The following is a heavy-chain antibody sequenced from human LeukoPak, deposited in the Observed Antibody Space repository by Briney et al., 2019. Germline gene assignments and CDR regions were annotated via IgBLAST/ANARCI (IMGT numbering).Heavy chain of an antibody. D-gene: IGHD6-13*01. J-gene: IGHJ4*02. CDR2: VRRKTNNYAT. V-gene: IGHV3-73*01. CDR1: GFSFSVFT. Sequence: GGSLRLSCAASGFSFSVFTIHWVRQASGKGLEWVGRVRRKTNNYATTYAASMEGRVTISRDDSTNTAYLQMNSLKIEDTAVYYYRSTQTAGPDYWGQGTQVTVSS. CDR3: RSTQTAGPDY.